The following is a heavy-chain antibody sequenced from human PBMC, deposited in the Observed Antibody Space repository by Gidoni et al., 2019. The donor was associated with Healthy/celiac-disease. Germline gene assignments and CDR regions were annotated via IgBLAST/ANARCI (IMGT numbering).Heavy chain of an antibody. J-gene: IGHJ6*02. CDR2: IRSSSRTI. CDR1: GFTFSSYS. V-gene: IGHV3-48*01. Sequence: EVQLVESGGGLVQPGGSLRLSCAASGFTFSSYSMNWVRQAPGQGLWGVSYIRSSSRTIYYADSVKGRFTISRDNAKNSLYLQMNSLRGEDTAVYYWARDGIYDWGGGTYGSGSYYQTYYYGMDVWGQGTTVTVSS. D-gene: IGHD3-10*01. CDR3: ARDGIYDWGGGTYGSGSYYQTYYYGMDV.